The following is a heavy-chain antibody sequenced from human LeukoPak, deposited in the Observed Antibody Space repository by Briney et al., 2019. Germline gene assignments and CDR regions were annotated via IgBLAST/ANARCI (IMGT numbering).Heavy chain of an antibody. V-gene: IGHV4-34*01. D-gene: IGHD4-23*01. Sequence: PSETLSLTCAVYGGSFSGYYWSRIRQPPGKRLEWIGEINHSGSTNYNPSLKSRVTISVDTSKNQFSLKLSSVTAADTAVYYCASSTVADNYYYYGMDVWGQGTTVTVSS. CDR2: INHSGST. J-gene: IGHJ6*02. CDR1: GGSFSGYY. CDR3: ASSTVADNYYYYGMDV.